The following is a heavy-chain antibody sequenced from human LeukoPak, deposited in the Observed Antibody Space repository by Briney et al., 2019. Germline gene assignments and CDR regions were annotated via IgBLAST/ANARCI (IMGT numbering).Heavy chain of an antibody. Sequence: TSETLSLTCTVSGGSISSSSYYWGWLRQPPGKGLEWIVSIYYSGSTYYNPSLKSRVTISVDTSKNQFSLKLSSVTAADTAVYYCARHLTTVTTRDAFDIWGQGTMVTVSS. D-gene: IGHD4-17*01. CDR3: ARHLTTVTTRDAFDI. CDR1: GGSISSSSYY. CDR2: IYYSGST. V-gene: IGHV4-39*01. J-gene: IGHJ3*02.